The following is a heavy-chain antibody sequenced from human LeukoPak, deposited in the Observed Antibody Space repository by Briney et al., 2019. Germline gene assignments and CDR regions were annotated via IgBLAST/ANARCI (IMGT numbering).Heavy chain of an antibody. V-gene: IGHV4-34*01. CDR2: INHSGST. D-gene: IGHD3-9*01. CDR1: GGSFSGYY. Sequence: PSETLSLTCAVYGGSFSGYYWSWIRQPPGKGPEWIGEINHSGSTNYNPSLKSRVTISVDTSKNQFSLKLSSVTAADTAVYYCARAWGDILTGYYQYYYYGMDVWGQGTTVTVSS. J-gene: IGHJ6*02. CDR3: ARAWGDILTGYYQYYYYGMDV.